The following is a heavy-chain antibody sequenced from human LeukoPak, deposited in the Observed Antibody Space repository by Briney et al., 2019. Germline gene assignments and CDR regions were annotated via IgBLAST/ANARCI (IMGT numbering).Heavy chain of an antibody. J-gene: IGHJ4*02. V-gene: IGHV3-74*01. CDR2: INSDGSST. CDR3: VRQYSYDSSGYYPWDY. CDR1: GFTFRSYW. Sequence: AGGSLRLSCAASGFTFRSYWMHWVCQAPGKGLVWVARINSDGSSTTYADSVKGRFTISSDNAKNTLYLQMNSLRAEDTAMYYCVRQYSYDSSGYYPWDYWGQGTLVTVSS. D-gene: IGHD3-22*01.